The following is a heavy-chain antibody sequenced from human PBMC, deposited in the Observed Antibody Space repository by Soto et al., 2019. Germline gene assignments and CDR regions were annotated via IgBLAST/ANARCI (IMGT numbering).Heavy chain of an antibody. V-gene: IGHV1-8*01. CDR3: ARSERGSYGYVWRTYYYGMDV. J-gene: IGHJ6*02. CDR1: GYTFTSYD. D-gene: IGHD5-18*01. CDR2: MNPNSGNT. Sequence: ASVKVSCKASGYTFTSYDINWVRQATGQGLEWMGWMNPNSGNTGYAQKFQGRVTMTRNTSISTAYMELSSLRSEDTAVYYCARSERGSYGYVWRTYYYGMDVWGQGTTVTVSS.